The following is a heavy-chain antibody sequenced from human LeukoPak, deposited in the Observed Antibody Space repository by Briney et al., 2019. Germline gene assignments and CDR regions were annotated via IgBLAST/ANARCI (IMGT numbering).Heavy chain of an antibody. Sequence: GGSLRLSCAASGFTFSSYSMNWVRQAPGKGLEWVSAISGSGGSTYYADSVKGRFTISRDNSKNTLYLQMNSLRAEDTAVYYCAKGEPQGNWYYYYMDVWGKGTTVTVSS. V-gene: IGHV3-23*01. J-gene: IGHJ6*03. CDR1: GFTFSSYS. CDR2: ISGSGGST. D-gene: IGHD1-26*01. CDR3: AKGEPQGNWYYYYMDV.